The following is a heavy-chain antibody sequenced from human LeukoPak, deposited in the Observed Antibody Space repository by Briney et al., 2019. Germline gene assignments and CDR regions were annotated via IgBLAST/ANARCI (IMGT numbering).Heavy chain of an antibody. CDR1: GYSISSGYY. CDR2: IYHSGST. Sequence: SETLSLTCTVSGYSISSGYYWGWIRQPPGKGLEWIGSIYHSGSTYYNPSLKSRVTISVDPSKNQFSLKLSSVTAADTAVYYCASIVDHDAFDIWGQGTMVTVSS. D-gene: IGHD2-21*01. J-gene: IGHJ3*02. CDR3: ASIVDHDAFDI. V-gene: IGHV4-38-2*02.